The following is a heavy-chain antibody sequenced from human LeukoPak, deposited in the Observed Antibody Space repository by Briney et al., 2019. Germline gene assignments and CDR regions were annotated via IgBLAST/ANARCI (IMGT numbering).Heavy chain of an antibody. J-gene: IGHJ3*02. Sequence: TETLSLTCAVYGGSFSGYYWSWIRQPPGKGLEWIGEINHSGSTNCNPSLKSRVTISVDTSKNQFSLKLSSVTAADTAVYYCARPSTMVRGVIITIAFDIWGQGTMVTVSS. CDR3: ARPSTMVRGVIITIAFDI. D-gene: IGHD3-10*01. CDR2: INHSGST. V-gene: IGHV4-34*01. CDR1: GGSFSGYY.